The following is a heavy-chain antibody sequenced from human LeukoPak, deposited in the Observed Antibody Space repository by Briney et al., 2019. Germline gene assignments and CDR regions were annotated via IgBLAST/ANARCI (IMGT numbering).Heavy chain of an antibody. J-gene: IGHJ4*02. CDR1: GFTFSSYA. V-gene: IGHV3-30*04. CDR3: AKGGAFDY. D-gene: IGHD3-16*01. CDR2: ISYDGSNK. Sequence: GGSLRLSCAASGFTFSSYAMHWVRQAPGKGLEWVAVISYDGSNKYYADSVKGRFTISRDNSKNTLYLQMNSLRAEDTAVYYCAKGGAFDYWGQGTLVTVSS.